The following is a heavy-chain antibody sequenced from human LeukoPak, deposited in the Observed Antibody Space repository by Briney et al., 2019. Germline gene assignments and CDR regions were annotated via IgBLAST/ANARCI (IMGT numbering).Heavy chain of an antibody. V-gene: IGHV3-30*04. Sequence: GGSLRLSCAASGFTFSSYAMHWVRQAPGKGLEWVAVISYDGSNKYYADSVKGRFTISRDNSKNTLYLQMNSLRAEDTAVYYCAKQSLGSGYPIDYWGQGTLVTVSS. CDR2: ISYDGSNK. CDR1: GFTFSSYA. J-gene: IGHJ4*02. D-gene: IGHD3-22*01. CDR3: AKQSLGSGYPIDY.